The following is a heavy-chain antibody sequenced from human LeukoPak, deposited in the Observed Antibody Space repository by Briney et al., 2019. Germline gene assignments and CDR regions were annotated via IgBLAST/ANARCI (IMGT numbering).Heavy chain of an antibody. J-gene: IGHJ4*02. D-gene: IGHD3-22*01. CDR1: GFTFSSYG. V-gene: IGHV3-53*01. CDR2: IYSSGST. Sequence: GSLTLSCAASGFTFSSYGMHWVRQAPGKGLEWVSVIYSSGSTYYADSVKGRFTISRDSSKNTLYLRMNSLRAEDTAVYYCARDRGLYYYNSRGYYHDYWGQGTLVTVSS. CDR3: ARDRGLYYYNSRGYYHDY.